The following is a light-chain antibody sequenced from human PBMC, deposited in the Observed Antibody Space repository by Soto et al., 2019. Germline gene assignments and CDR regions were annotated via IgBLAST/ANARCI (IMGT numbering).Light chain of an antibody. CDR1: QSVSSF. Sequence: EIVLTQSPATLSLSPGERATLSXRASQSVSSFLAWYQQKPGQAPRLLIYDASNRATGIPARFSGSGSGTDFTLTISSLEPEDFALYYCQQRSSWPRTFGQGTKVDI. CDR3: QQRSSWPRT. J-gene: IGKJ1*01. CDR2: DAS. V-gene: IGKV3-11*01.